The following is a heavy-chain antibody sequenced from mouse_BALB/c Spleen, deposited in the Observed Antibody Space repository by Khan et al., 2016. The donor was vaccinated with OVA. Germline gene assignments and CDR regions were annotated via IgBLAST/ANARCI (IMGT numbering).Heavy chain of an antibody. J-gene: IGHJ2*01. V-gene: IGHV3-2*02. Sequence: EVQLQESGPGLVAPSQSLSLTCTVTGYSITSDYVWNWLRQFPGNKLEWMGYISYSGNTKYNPSLKSRIFSTRDTSKNQFFLQLNSVTTEDTATYYCARIYGGDFDYWGQGTTLTVSS. CDR2: ISYSGNT. CDR1: GYSITSDYV. D-gene: IGHD1-1*01. CDR3: ARIYGGDFDY.